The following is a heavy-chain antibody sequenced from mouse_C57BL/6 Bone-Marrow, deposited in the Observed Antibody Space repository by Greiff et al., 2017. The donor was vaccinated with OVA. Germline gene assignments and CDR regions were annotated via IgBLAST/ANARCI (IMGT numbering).Heavy chain of an antibody. CDR1: GYSITSGYY. V-gene: IGHV3-6*01. CDR3: AREGSNDFDY. Sequence: EVKLEESGPGLVKPSQSLSLTCSVTGYSITSGYYWNWIRQFPGNKLEWMGYISYDGSNNYNPSLKNRISITRDTSKNQFFLKLNSVTTEDTATYYCAREGSNDFDYWGQGTTLTVSS. D-gene: IGHD2-5*01. CDR2: ISYDGSN. J-gene: IGHJ2*01.